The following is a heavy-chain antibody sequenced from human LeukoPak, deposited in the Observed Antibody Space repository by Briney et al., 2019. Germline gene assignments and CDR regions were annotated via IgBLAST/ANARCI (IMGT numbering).Heavy chain of an antibody. J-gene: IGHJ6*03. CDR1: GYTFTSYD. CDR2: MNPNSGNT. D-gene: IGHD1-14*01. CDR3: ARGNQPPQYYYYYYYMDV. Sequence: ASVKVSCKASGYTFTSYDINWVRQATGQGLEWMGWMNPNSGNTGYAQKFQSRVTITRNTSISTAYMELSSLRSEDTAVYYCARGNQPPQYYYYYYYMDVWGKGTTVTVSS. V-gene: IGHV1-8*03.